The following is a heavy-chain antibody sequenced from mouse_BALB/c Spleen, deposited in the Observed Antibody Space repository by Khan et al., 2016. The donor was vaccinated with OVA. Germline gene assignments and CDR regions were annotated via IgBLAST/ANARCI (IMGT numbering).Heavy chain of an antibody. CDR1: GYTFTSYW. J-gene: IGHJ2*01. D-gene: IGHD1-1*01. CDR3: ARGGITTGYFDY. CDR2: LYPGDGDA. Sequence: LQQSGAELARPGASVKLSCKAPGYTFTSYWMQWVKQRPGQGLEWIGTLYPGDGDARYTQKFKGKATLTADKSSSTAYMQLSSLAPEEAAVYYWARGGITTGYFDYWGQGTTLTVSS. V-gene: IGHV1-87*01.